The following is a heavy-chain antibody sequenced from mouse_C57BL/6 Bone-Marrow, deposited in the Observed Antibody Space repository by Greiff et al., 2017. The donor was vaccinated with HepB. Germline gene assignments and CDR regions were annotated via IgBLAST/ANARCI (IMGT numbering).Heavy chain of an antibody. D-gene: IGHD1-1*01. CDR3: ARGPSPSYYGSSYWYFDV. Sequence: VQLKESGPGLVKPSQSLSLTCSVTGYSITSGYYWNWIRQFPGNKLEWMGYISYDGSNNYNPSLKNRISITRDTSKNQFFLKLNSVTTEDTATYYCARGPSPSYYGSSYWYFDVWGTGTTVTVSS. CDR2: ISYDGSN. CDR1: GYSITSGYY. V-gene: IGHV3-6*01. J-gene: IGHJ1*03.